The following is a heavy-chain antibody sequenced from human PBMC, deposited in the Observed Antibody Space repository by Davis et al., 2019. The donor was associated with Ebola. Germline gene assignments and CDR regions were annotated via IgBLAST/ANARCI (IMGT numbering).Heavy chain of an antibody. CDR1: GYIFTRYY. J-gene: IGHJ4*02. CDR3: VSSLYYGSGTHHPDC. D-gene: IGHD3-10*01. Sequence: AASVKVSCKASGYIFTRYYMQWVRQAPRQGLEWMGIINPSGDYTNYAQKFQGRVTMTRDTSTSTVYMELSSLRSEDTAVYYCVSSLYYGSGTHHPDCWGQGTLVSVSS. V-gene: IGHV1-46*03. CDR2: INPSGDYT.